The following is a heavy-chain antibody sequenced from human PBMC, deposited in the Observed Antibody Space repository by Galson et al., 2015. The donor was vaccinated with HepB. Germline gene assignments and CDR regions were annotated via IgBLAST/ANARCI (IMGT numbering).Heavy chain of an antibody. CDR1: GFAFSNYA. CDR2: ISGSGGST. D-gene: IGHD1-26*01. CDR3: AKSTYSWYPNTHY. V-gene: IGHV3-23*01. Sequence: SLRLSCAASGFAFSNYAMSWVRQAPGKGLEWVSGISGSGGSTSYADSVKGRFAISRDNSKSTLYLQMNSLRADDTAIYYCAKSTYSWYPNTHYWGQGTLFTASS. J-gene: IGHJ4*02.